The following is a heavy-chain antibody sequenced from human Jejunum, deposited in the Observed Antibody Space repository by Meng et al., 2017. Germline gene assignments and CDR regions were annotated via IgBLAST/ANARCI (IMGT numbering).Heavy chain of an antibody. D-gene: IGHD1-14*01. V-gene: IGHV4-34*01. CDR3: AIGGPGPRLLN. Sequence: QVQLQHWGAGLLKPSETLSLTCAVYGGSFSGYYWTWIRQPPGKGLEWIGEINHNGSPYYNPSLNNRVTMSVDTSKNQLSLKLSSVTAADTAVYYCAIGGPGPRLLNWGQGTLVTVSS. CDR1: GGSFSGYY. CDR2: INHNGSP. J-gene: IGHJ4*02.